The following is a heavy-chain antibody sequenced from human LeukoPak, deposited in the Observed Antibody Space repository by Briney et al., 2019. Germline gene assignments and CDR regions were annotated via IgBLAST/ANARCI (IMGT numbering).Heavy chain of an antibody. CDR2: ITYDGYYK. CDR3: ARVPYSTGTYDY. D-gene: IGHD2-8*02. J-gene: IGHJ4*02. CDR1: GFTFTNYG. V-gene: IGHV3-30*03. Sequence: GGSLRLSCAASGFTFTNYGMHWVRQAPGKGLEWVALITYDGYYKYYSDSVKGRFTISSDTSKNTLYLQMNSLRAEDTAVYYCARVPYSTGTYDYWGQGTLVTVSS.